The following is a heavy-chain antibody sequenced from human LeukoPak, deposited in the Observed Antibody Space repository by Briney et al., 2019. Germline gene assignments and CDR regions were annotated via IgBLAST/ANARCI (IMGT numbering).Heavy chain of an antibody. D-gene: IGHD2-15*01. CDR2: IFHTGDV. J-gene: IGHJ4*02. Sequence: SETLSLTCTVSGYSINSGYFWGWVRQPPGKGPEWIGSIFHTGDVYYNPSLRSRVTLSIDTSRNQVSLKVTSVTAADTALYYCARVVASASIDSWGQGILVTVSS. CDR1: GYSINSGYF. CDR3: ARVVASASIDS. V-gene: IGHV4-38-2*02.